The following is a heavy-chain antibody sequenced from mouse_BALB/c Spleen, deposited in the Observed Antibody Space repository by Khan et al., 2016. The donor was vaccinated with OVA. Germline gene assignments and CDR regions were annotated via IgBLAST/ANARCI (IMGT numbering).Heavy chain of an antibody. D-gene: IGHD3-2*02. Sequence: QVQLQQSGAELVRPGASVKLSCKTSGYIFTSYWIHWVKQRSGQGLEWSARIYPGTDNTYYNEKLKDKVTLTADKSSSTVYMQLSSLKSEDSAVYFCAREEALYYFDYWGQGTTLTVSS. V-gene: IGHV1S132*01. CDR2: IYPGTDNT. J-gene: IGHJ2*01. CDR3: AREEALYYFDY. CDR1: GYIFTSYW.